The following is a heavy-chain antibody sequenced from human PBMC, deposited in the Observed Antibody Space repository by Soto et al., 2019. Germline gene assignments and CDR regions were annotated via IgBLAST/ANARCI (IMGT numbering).Heavy chain of an antibody. Sequence: QVQLVESGGGVVQPGRSLRLSCAASGFTFSSDGMHWVRQAPGKGLEWVAGISYDGSNKYYADSVKGRFTISRDNSKNTLYLQMNSLRAEDTAVYYCAKDFVAVAGTGDDYWGQGTLVTVSS. J-gene: IGHJ4*02. CDR1: GFTFSSDG. V-gene: IGHV3-30*18. CDR3: AKDFVAVAGTGDDY. CDR2: ISYDGSNK. D-gene: IGHD6-19*01.